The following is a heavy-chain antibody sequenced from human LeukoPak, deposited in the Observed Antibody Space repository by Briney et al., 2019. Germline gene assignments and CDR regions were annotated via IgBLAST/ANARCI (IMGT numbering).Heavy chain of an antibody. V-gene: IGHV1-2*06. CDR3: ARGYDNWFDP. Sequence: ASVKVSCKASGYSFTGYYLHWVRQAPGQGLEWMGRINPNNGVTTYAQKFQDRVTMTRDTSISTAYMELSRLTSDDSAVYYCARGYDNWFDPWGQGTLVIVSS. D-gene: IGHD5-18*01. CDR1: GYSFTGYY. CDR2: INPNNGVT. J-gene: IGHJ5*02.